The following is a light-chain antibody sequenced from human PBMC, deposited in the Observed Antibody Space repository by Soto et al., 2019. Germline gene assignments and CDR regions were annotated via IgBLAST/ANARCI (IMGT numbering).Light chain of an antibody. CDR3: QSYDSTLSARYV. J-gene: IGLJ1*01. Sequence: QSALTQPASVSGSPGQSITISCTGTSSDVGSYNLVSWYQQLPGKAPKVLIYEGNKRPSGLYIRFSGSKSGNPAALTISGLQAEDEGDYYCQSYDSTLSARYVFGTGTKLTVL. CDR1: SSDVGSYNL. V-gene: IGLV2-23*01. CDR2: EGN.